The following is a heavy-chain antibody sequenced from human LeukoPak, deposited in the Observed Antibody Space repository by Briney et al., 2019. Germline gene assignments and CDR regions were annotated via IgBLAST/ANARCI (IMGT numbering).Heavy chain of an antibody. V-gene: IGHV1-2*06. D-gene: IGHD1-26*01. Sequence: ASVKVSCKASGYTFTNYGISWVRQAPGQGLEWMGRINPNSGGTNYAQKFQGRVTMTRDTSISTAYMELSRLRSDDTAVYYCARGDEVGAYDYWGQGTLVTVSS. CDR3: ARGDEVGAYDY. J-gene: IGHJ4*02. CDR2: INPNSGGT. CDR1: GYTFTNYG.